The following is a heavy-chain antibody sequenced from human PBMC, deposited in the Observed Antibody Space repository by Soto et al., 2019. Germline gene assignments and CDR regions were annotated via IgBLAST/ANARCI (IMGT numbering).Heavy chain of an antibody. D-gene: IGHD6-19*01. CDR1: GGSISSYY. CDR2: IYYSGST. J-gene: IGHJ4*02. Sequence: SETLSLTCTVSGGSISSYYWSWIRQPPGKGLEWIGYIYYSGSTNYNPSLKSRVTISVDTSKNQFSLKLSSVTAADTAVYYCARRNYSSGYLDYWGQGTLVTVSS. CDR3: ARRNYSSGYLDY. V-gene: IGHV4-59*08.